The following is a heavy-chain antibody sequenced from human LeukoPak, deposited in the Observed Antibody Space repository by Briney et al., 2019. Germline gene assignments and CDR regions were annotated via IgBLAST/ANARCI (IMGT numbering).Heavy chain of an antibody. CDR1: GYTFTGYY. D-gene: IGHD5-18*01. CDR3: ARGSTSLYSYGKFDY. J-gene: IGHJ4*02. V-gene: IGHV1-2*02. CDR2: INPNSGGT. Sequence: ASVKVSCKASGYTFTGYYMHWVRQAPGQGLEWMGWINPNSGGTNYAQKFQGRVTMTRDTSISTAYMELSRLRSDDTAVYYCARGSTSLYSYGKFDYWGQGTLVTVSS.